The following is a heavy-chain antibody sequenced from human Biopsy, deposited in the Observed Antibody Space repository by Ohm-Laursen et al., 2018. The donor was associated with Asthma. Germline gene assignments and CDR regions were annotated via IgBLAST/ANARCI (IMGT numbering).Heavy chain of an antibody. CDR1: GYTFIGCH. V-gene: IGHV1-2*06. CDR3: ARGQKSAGDRWFDP. CDR2: INPNSGGT. Sequence: SVKVSCKASGYTFIGCHIHWMRQAPGQGLEWMGRINPNSGGTNYAQKFQGRVTMTRDTSISSAYMEVSRLRSDDTAVYYCARGQKSAGDRWFDPWGQGTLVTVSS. D-gene: IGHD6-13*01. J-gene: IGHJ5*02.